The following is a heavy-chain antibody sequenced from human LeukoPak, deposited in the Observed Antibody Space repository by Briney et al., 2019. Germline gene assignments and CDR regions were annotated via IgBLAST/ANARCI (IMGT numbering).Heavy chain of an antibody. J-gene: IGHJ4*02. CDR2: ISWNGGSV. Sequence: GGSLRLSCAASGFTFDDYAMHWVRQAPGRGLEWVSGISWNGGSVGYADSVKGRFTISRDDAKNSLYLQMSSLRAEDTAVYYCAREDGSGTTSFDYWGQGTLVTVSS. CDR3: AREDGSGTTSFDY. D-gene: IGHD1-7*01. V-gene: IGHV3-9*01. CDR1: GFTFDDYA.